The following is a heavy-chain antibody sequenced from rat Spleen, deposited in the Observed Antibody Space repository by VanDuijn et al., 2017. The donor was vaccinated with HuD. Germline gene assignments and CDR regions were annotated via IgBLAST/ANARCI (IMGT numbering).Heavy chain of an antibody. CDR3: ARPDSSLYVMDA. V-gene: IGHV5-22*01. J-gene: IGHJ4*01. Sequence: EVQLVESGGGLVQPGRSLKLSCAASGFTFSDYYMAWVRQAPRKGLEWVAIISISGSRTSYSDSVKGRFTISRYNAKSSLYLQMNSLRSEDTATYYCARPDSSLYVMDAWGQGASVTVSS. CDR2: ISISGSRT. D-gene: IGHD1-2*01. CDR1: GFTFSDYY.